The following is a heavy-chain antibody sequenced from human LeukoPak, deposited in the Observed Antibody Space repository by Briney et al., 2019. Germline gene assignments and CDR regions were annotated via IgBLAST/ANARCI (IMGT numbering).Heavy chain of an antibody. D-gene: IGHD5-18*01. V-gene: IGHV1-69*04. Sequence: GASVKVSCKASGGTFISYAISWVRQAPGQGLEWMGRIIPILGIANYAQKFQGRVTITADKSTSTAYMELSSLRSEDTAVYYCARDHPAMANFDYWGQGTLVTVSS. CDR2: IIPILGIA. CDR3: ARDHPAMANFDY. CDR1: GGTFISYA. J-gene: IGHJ4*02.